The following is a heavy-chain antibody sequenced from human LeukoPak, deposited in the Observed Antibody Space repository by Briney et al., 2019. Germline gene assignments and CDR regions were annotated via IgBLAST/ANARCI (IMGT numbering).Heavy chain of an antibody. Sequence: GGCLRLSCAASGVTFRNYGMHWVRLAPGKGLERGAFIRYDGSIKYYVDSVKGRFTVSRDNSKNTLYLQMNSLRAEDTAIYYCAKDVNVGGDYFDYWGQGTLVTVSS. V-gene: IGHV3-30*02. CDR2: IRYDGSIK. J-gene: IGHJ4*02. CDR3: AKDVNVGGDYFDY. D-gene: IGHD3-10*01. CDR1: GVTFRNYG.